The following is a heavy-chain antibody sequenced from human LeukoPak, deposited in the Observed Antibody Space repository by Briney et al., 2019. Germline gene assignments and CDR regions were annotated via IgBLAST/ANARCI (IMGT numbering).Heavy chain of an antibody. Sequence: SETLSLTCTVSGGSISSGGYYWSWIRQHPGKGLEWIGYIYYSGSTYYNPSLKSRVTISVDTSKNQFSLKLSSVTAADTAVYYCARSPPGRYCSSTSCQLDWLDPWGQGTLVTVSS. CDR1: GGSISSGGYY. J-gene: IGHJ5*02. CDR3: ARSPPGRYCSSTSCQLDWLDP. CDR2: IYYSGST. D-gene: IGHD2-2*01. V-gene: IGHV4-31*03.